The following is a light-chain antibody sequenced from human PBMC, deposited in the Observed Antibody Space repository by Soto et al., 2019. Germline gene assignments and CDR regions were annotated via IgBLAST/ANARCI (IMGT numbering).Light chain of an antibody. Sequence: EIVMTQSPATLSVSPGARVTLSCRASQSVTTNLAWYQQRPGQAPRLLVYGASTRAPGIPARFYGSGFGTDFTLTISSLQSEDFAVYYCQQYVNLLVTFGGGTKGE. CDR3: QQYVNLLVT. J-gene: IGKJ4*01. CDR1: QSVTTN. CDR2: GAS. V-gene: IGKV3-15*01.